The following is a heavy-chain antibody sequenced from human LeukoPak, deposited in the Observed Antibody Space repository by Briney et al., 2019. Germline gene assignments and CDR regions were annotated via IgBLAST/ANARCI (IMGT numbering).Heavy chain of an antibody. V-gene: IGHV3-7*01. Sequence: GGSLLLSCAASGFTFSSYWMSWVRQAPGKGLGGVANIKQDGREKYYADSVKGRFTISRDNAKNSLYLQMNSLRAEDTAVYYCARHGPQYYYGSGSSDYWGQETLVTVSS. J-gene: IGHJ4*02. D-gene: IGHD3-10*01. CDR2: IKQDGREK. CDR3: ARHGPQYYYGSGSSDY. CDR1: GFTFSSYW.